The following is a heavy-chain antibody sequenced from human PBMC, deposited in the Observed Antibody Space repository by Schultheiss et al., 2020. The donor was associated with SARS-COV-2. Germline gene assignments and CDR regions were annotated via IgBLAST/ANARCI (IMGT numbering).Heavy chain of an antibody. V-gene: IGHV3-73*01. D-gene: IGHD6-19*01. J-gene: IGHJ4*02. CDR3: ARVPYSSGWYDPFPFDY. Sequence: GGSLRLSCAASGFTFSGSTIHWVRQASGKGLEWVGRIRSKANSYATAYAASVKGRFTISRDDSKNTLYLQMNSLRAEDTAVYYCARVPYSSGWYDPFPFDYWGQGTLVTVSS. CDR2: IRSKANSYAT. CDR1: GFTFSGST.